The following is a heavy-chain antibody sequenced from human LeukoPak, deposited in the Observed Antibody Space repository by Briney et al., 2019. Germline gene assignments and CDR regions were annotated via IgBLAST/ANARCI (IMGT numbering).Heavy chain of an antibody. CDR3: ARVPSLYEPAVRFDY. J-gene: IGHJ4*02. D-gene: IGHD2-2*01. Sequence: ASVKVSCKASGYTFIGQYIHWIRQAPGQGLEWMGLITPNSGGTKYVQKFQGRVTMTRDTSISTVYMELSGLTSDDTAVYFCARVPSLYEPAVRFDYWGQGTLVTVSS. V-gene: IGHV1-2*06. CDR1: GYTFIGQY. CDR2: ITPNSGGT.